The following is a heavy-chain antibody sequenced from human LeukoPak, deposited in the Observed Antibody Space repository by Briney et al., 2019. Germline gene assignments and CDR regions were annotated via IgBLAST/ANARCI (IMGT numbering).Heavy chain of an antibody. CDR1: GGSLTDYF. V-gene: IGHV4-34*01. CDR3: ARGRIAKIVVVHSFQYGMDV. CDR2: INDYSGNT. J-gene: IGHJ6*02. Sequence: SETLSLTCDVFGGSLTDYFWTWIRQSPGKGLEWIGEINDYSGNTNYNPSLNSRVSISLEKPKNQFSLELRSVTAADTAVYYCARGRIAKIVVVHSFQYGMDVWGQGTTVTVSS. D-gene: IGHD3-22*01.